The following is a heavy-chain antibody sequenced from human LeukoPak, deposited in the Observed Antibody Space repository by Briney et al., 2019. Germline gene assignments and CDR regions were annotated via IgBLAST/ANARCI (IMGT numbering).Heavy chain of an antibody. Sequence: SVKVSCKASGGTFSSYAISWVRQAPGQGLEWMGGIIPIFGTANYAQKSQGRVTITTDESTSTAYMELSSLRSEDTAVYYCACRGYSSGFYFDYWGQGTLVTVSS. CDR2: IIPIFGTA. D-gene: IGHD5-18*01. CDR3: ACRGYSSGFYFDY. V-gene: IGHV1-69*05. J-gene: IGHJ4*02. CDR1: GGTFSSYA.